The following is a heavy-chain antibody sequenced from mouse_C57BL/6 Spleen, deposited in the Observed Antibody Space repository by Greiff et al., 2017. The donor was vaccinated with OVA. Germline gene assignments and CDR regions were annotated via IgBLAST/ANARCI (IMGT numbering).Heavy chain of an antibody. J-gene: IGHJ2*01. Sequence: VQLQQPGAELVKPGASVKMSCKASGYTFTSYWITWVKQRPGQGLEWIGDIYPGSGSTNYNEKFKSKATLTVDTSSSTAYMQLSSLTSEDSAVYYCARRGIVTTSYYFDYWGQGTTLTVSS. CDR1: GYTFTSYW. D-gene: IGHD2-5*01. V-gene: IGHV1-55*01. CDR3: ARRGIVTTSYYFDY. CDR2: IYPGSGST.